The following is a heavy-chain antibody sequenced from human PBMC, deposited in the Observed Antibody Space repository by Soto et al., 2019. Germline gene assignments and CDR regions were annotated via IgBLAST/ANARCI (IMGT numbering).Heavy chain of an antibody. J-gene: IGHJ6*02. CDR1: GGTFSSYA. CDR2: IIPIFGTA. Sequence: QVQLVQSGAEVKKPGSSVKVSCKASGGTFSSYAISWVRQAPGQGLEWMGGIIPIFGTANYAQKFQGRVTITADESTTTAYMELSSLRSEDTAVYYCARDDAYDFWSGYYPRRGEADYYYGMDVWGQGTTVTVSS. CDR3: ARDDAYDFWSGYYPRRGEADYYYGMDV. D-gene: IGHD3-3*01. V-gene: IGHV1-69*01.